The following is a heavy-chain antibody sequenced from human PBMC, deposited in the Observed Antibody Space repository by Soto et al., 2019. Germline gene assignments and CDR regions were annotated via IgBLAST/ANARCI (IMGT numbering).Heavy chain of an antibody. V-gene: IGHV3-23*01. J-gene: IGHJ6*02. CDR3: ARDNLDSYYDFWSGPPAPYYYYGMDV. CDR1: GHTFHSYA. CDR2: ISGSGGTI. D-gene: IGHD3-3*01. Sequence: PGGSLRLSCVASGHTFHSYAMSWVRQAPGKGLEWVSGISGSGGTIYYADSVKGRFTISRDNAKNSLYLQMNSLRDEDTAVYYCARDNLDSYYDFWSGPPAPYYYYGMDVWGQGTTVTVSS.